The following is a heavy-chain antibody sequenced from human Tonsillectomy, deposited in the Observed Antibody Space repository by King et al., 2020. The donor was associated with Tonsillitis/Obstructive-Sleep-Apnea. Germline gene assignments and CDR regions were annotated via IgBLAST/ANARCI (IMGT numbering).Heavy chain of an antibody. Sequence: VQLQQWGAGLLKPSETLSLTCAVYGGSFSGYYWSWILQTPGKGLEWIGVINHSGSSNYNPSLKSLGTICVDTSKNQFSLNLSSVTAADTAIYYCARSTMFGVVITPLYFDYWGQGTLVTVSS. CDR2: INHSGSS. D-gene: IGHD3-3*01. J-gene: IGHJ4*02. CDR3: ARSTMFGVVITPLYFDY. V-gene: IGHV4-34*01. CDR1: GGSFSGYY.